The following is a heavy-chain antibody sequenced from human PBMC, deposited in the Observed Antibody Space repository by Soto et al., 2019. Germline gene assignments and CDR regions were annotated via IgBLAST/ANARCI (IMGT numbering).Heavy chain of an antibody. D-gene: IGHD3-22*01. Sequence: QVQLLQSGAEVKKPGASVKVSCKASGYSFTSYAMHWVRQAPGQRLEWMGWINAGNGNTKYSQKFQGRITITRDTSASTAYMDLSSLRSEDTAVYYCARVSGFYYLDDWGQGTLVTVSS. CDR2: INAGNGNT. CDR1: GYSFTSYA. J-gene: IGHJ4*02. CDR3: ARVSGFYYLDD. V-gene: IGHV1-3*01.